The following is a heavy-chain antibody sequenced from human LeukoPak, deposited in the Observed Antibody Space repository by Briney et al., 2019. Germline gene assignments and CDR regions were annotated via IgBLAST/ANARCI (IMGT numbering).Heavy chain of an antibody. CDR1: GGSISSYY. Sequence: PSETLSLTCTVSGGSISSYYWSWIRQPPGKGLEWIGYIYYSGSTNYNPSLKSRVTISVDTSKNQFSLKLSSVTAAGTAVYYCARVSQWFGELSRFDYWGQGTLVTVSS. D-gene: IGHD3-10*01. CDR3: ARVSQWFGELSRFDY. J-gene: IGHJ4*02. CDR2: IYYSGST. V-gene: IGHV4-59*01.